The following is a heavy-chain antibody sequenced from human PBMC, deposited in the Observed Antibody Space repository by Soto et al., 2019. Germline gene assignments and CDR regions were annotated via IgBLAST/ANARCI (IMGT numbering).Heavy chain of an antibody. J-gene: IGHJ4*02. CDR2: IYYSGST. CDR1: GGSISSGGYY. D-gene: IGHD6-13*01. Sequence: QVQLQESGPGLVKPSQTLSLTCTVSGGSISSGGYYWSWIRQHPGKGLEWIGYIYYSGSTYYNPSLKRRVTRSGDTSKNQFSLKLSSVTAADTAVYYCASIAAAGTFDYWGQGTLVTVSS. V-gene: IGHV4-31*03. CDR3: ASIAAAGTFDY.